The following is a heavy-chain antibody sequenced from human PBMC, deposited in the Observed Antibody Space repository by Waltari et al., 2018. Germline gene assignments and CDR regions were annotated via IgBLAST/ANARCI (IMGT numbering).Heavy chain of an antibody. V-gene: IGHV4-4*02. CDR1: GGSISSSNW. J-gene: IGHJ4*02. Sequence: QVQLQESGPGLVKPSGTLSLTCAVSGGSISSSNWWSWVRQPPGKGLEWIGEIYHSGSTNYTPSLKSRVTIAVDKSKNQFSLKLSSVTAADTAVYYCARCPRTSGYSSGWNDYWGQGTLVTVSS. CDR3: ARCPRTSGYSSGWNDY. CDR2: IYHSGST. D-gene: IGHD6-19*01.